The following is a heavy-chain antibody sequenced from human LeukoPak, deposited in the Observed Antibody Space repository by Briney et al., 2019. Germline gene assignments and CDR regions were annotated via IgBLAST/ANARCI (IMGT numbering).Heavy chain of an antibody. J-gene: IGHJ4*02. D-gene: IGHD5-18*01. CDR1: XGSISSYY. CDR3: ARSPERGPPWIPNY. CDR2: IYYSGST. V-gene: IGHV4-59*01. Sequence: TLSLXCTVSXGSISSYYWSWIRQPPGKGLEWIGYIYYSGSTNYNPSLKSRVTISVDTSKNQFSLKLSSVTAADTAVYYCARSPERGPPWIPNYWGQGTLVTVSS.